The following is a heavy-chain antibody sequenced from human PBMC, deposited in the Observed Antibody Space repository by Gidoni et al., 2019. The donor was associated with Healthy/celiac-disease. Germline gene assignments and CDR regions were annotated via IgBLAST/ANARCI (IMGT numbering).Heavy chain of an antibody. CDR2: IRSKAYGGTT. V-gene: IGHV3-49*03. CDR3: TRDMGGYYYPPFDY. J-gene: IGHJ4*02. CDR1: GFTFGDYA. Sequence: GESGGGLVQPGRSLRLSCPASGFTFGDYAMSWFRQAPGKGLEWVGFIRSKAYGGTTEYAASVKGRFTISRDDSKSIAYLQMNSLKTEDTAVYYCTRDMGGYYYPPFDYWGQGTLVTVSS. D-gene: IGHD3-22*01.